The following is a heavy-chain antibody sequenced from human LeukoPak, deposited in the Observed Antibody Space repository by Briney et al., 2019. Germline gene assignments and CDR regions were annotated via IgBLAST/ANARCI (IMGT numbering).Heavy chain of an antibody. D-gene: IGHD1-26*01. CDR2: FDPEDGET. CDR1: GYTLTELS. CDR3: ATGRIGELSVFFDY. Sequence: ASVKVSCKVSGYTLTELSMHWVRQAPGKGLEWMGGFDPEDGETIYAQKFQGRVTITEDTSTDTAYMELSSLRSEDTAVYYCATGRIGELSVFFDYWGQGTLVTVSS. J-gene: IGHJ4*02. V-gene: IGHV1-24*01.